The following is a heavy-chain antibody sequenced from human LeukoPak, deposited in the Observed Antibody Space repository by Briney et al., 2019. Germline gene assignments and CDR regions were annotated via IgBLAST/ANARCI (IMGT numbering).Heavy chain of an antibody. D-gene: IGHD1-1*01. V-gene: IGHV3-48*03. CDR3: ARDPYNGAYSEGYYYYYMDV. Sequence: GGSLRLSCAASGFTFSSYEMNWVRQAPGKGLEWVSYISSSGSTIYYADSVKGRFTISRDNAENSLYLQMNSLRVEDTAIHYCARDPYNGAYSEGYYYYYMDVWGKGTTVTVSS. CDR2: ISSSGSTI. J-gene: IGHJ6*03. CDR1: GFTFSSYE.